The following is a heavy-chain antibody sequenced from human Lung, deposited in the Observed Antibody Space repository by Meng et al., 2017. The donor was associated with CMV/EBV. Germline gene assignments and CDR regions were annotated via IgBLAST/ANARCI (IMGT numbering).Heavy chain of an antibody. V-gene: IGHV1-69*05. CDR1: GGTFSNYA. J-gene: IGHJ4*02. CDR3: ARAPYYGSGSYYHFDS. D-gene: IGHD3-10*01. CDR2: IIPLYATA. Sequence: SXXVSCKASGGTFSNYAVSWVRQAPGEGLEWMGGIIPLYATANYAQRFQGRVTITTDESTSTAYMEVSSLRSEDTAVYYCARAPYYGSGSYYHFDSWGQGXPVTVSS.